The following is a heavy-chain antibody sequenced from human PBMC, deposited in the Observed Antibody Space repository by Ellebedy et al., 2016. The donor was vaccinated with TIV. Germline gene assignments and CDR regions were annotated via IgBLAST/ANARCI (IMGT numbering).Heavy chain of an antibody. J-gene: IGHJ3*02. CDR3: ARGVTTSIMDAFAI. CDR2: TYYRSKWYN. D-gene: IGHD4-17*01. V-gene: IGHV6-1*01. Sequence: PSRGLEWLGRTYYRSKWYNKYAPSVKGRITINPDTSKNQLSGQLNYVTPEDTAVYYCARGVTTSIMDAFAIWGQGTVVTVSS.